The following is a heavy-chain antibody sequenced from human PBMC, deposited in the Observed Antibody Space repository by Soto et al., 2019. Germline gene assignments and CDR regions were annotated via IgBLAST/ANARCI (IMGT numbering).Heavy chain of an antibody. CDR1: GFTFSDYS. CDR3: AREGSVSSSDYYAYYYGMDV. Sequence: LRLSCAASGFTFSDYSMNWVRQAPGKGLEWVSYISRSGSDIYYADSVKGRFTISRDNAKNSLFLQMNSLRAEDTAVYYCAREGSVSSSDYYAYYYGMDVWGQGTTVTVS. J-gene: IGHJ6*02. CDR2: ISRSGSDI. V-gene: IGHV3-11*01. D-gene: IGHD3-10*01.